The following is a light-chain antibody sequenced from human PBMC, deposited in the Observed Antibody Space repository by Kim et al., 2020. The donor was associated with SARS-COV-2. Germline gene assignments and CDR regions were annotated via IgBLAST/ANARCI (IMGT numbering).Light chain of an antibody. CDR2: GKN. V-gene: IGLV3-19*01. J-gene: IGLJ3*02. CDR1: SRISYY. Sequence: VALGQTVRITCQGDSRISYYASWYQQKPGQAPVLVIYGKNNRPSVIPDRFSGSSSGNTASLTITGAQEEDEADYYCNSRDSSGNRVFGGGTKLTVL. CDR3: NSRDSSGNRV.